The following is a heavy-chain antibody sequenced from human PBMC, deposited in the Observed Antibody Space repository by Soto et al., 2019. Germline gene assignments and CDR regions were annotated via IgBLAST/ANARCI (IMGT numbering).Heavy chain of an antibody. D-gene: IGHD1-26*01. J-gene: IGHJ2*01. V-gene: IGHV3-30*18. CDR2: ISYDGSNK. CDR3: AKGHRDDLVGATTGGWYFDL. Sequence: LRLSCAASGFTFRTYGMHWVRQSPGKGLEWVAVISYDGSNKYYADSVKGRFTISRDNSKNTLYLQMNSLRAEDTAVYYCAKGHRDDLVGATTGGWYFDLWGRGTLVTVSS. CDR1: GFTFRTYG.